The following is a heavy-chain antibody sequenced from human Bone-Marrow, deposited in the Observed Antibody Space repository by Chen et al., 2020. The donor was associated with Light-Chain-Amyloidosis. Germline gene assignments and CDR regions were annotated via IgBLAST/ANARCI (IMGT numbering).Heavy chain of an antibody. Sequence: EVQLEQSGPEVKKPGESLKISCKGHGYTFPNYWTGWVRQMPGKGLEWMGVIYLDDSDARYSPSVEGQVTISADKSITTAYLQWRSLKASDTAMYYCARRRDGYNFDYWGQGTLVTVSS. J-gene: IGHJ4*02. V-gene: IGHV5-51*01. D-gene: IGHD5-12*01. CDR1: GYTFPNYW. CDR2: IYLDDSDA. CDR3: ARRRDGYNFDY.